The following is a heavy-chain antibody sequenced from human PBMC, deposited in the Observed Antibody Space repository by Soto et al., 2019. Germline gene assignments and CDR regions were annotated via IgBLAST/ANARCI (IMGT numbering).Heavy chain of an antibody. V-gene: IGHV3-9*01. CDR3: AKDYEPRPPSYFDY. CDR2: ISWNSGSI. D-gene: IGHD3-22*01. J-gene: IGHJ4*02. CDR1: GFTFDDYA. Sequence: PGGSLRLSCAASGFTFDDYAMHWVRQAPGKGLEWVSGISWNSGSIGYADSVKGRFTISRDNAKNSLYLQMNSLRAEDTALYYCAKDYEPRPPSYFDYWGQGTLVTVSS.